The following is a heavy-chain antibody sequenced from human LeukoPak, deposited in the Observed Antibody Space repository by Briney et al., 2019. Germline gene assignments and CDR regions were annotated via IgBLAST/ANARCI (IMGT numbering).Heavy chain of an antibody. CDR1: GGSISSGGYY. Sequence: SETLSLTCTVSGGSISSGGYYWSWIRQHPGKGLEWIVYIYYSGSTYYNPSLKSRLTISVDTSKNQFSLKLSSVTAADTAVYYCARGGYCSGGSCYLTWFDPWGQGTLVTVSS. D-gene: IGHD2-15*01. CDR3: ARGGYCSGGSCYLTWFDP. CDR2: IYYSGST. J-gene: IGHJ5*02. V-gene: IGHV4-31*03.